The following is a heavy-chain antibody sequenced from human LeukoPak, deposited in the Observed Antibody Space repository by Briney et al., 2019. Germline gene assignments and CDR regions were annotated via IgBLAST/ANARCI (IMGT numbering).Heavy chain of an antibody. CDR1: GGSLSSYY. Sequence: SETLSLTYTVSGGSLSSYYSRWIRQPPEKAREWFGYIYYSGSTNYNPSLKSRVTISVDTSKNQFSLKLSSVTAADTAVYYCARVGYCSGGSCYSPNYYYYYYMDVWGKGTTVTVSS. CDR2: IYYSGST. CDR3: ARVGYCSGGSCYSPNYYYYYYMDV. J-gene: IGHJ6*03. D-gene: IGHD2-15*01. V-gene: IGHV4-59*01.